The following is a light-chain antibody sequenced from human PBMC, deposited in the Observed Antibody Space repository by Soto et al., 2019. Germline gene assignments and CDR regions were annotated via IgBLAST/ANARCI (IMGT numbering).Light chain of an antibody. CDR2: DAS. CDR1: QSVKNF. J-gene: IGKJ3*01. Sequence: EVVLTQSPATLSLSPGERATLSCRASQSVKNFLAWYQQKPGQAPRLLIFDASNRATAIPARFSGSGSGTDFTLTISALEPEDLGVYYCQQRNNWPFTFGPGTKVVIK. CDR3: QQRNNWPFT. V-gene: IGKV3-11*01.